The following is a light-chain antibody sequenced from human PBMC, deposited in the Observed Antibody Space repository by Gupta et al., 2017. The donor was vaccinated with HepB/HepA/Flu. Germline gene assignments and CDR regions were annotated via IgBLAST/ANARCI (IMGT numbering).Light chain of an antibody. CDR3: QQRSNWPPG. V-gene: IGKV3-11*01. CDR1: QSVSSY. CDR2: DAS. J-gene: IGKJ3*01. Sequence: IVLPPSPATLSLSPGERATLSCRASQSVSSYLAWYQQKPGQAPRLLIYDASNRATGIPARFSGSGSGTDFTLTISSLEPEDFAVYYCQQRSNWPPGFGPGTKVEIK.